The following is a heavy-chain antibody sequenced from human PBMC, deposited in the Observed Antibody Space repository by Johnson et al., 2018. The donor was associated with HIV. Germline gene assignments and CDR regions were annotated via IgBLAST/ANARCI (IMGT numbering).Heavy chain of an antibody. V-gene: IGHV3-30*04. Sequence: QVQLVESGGGVVQPGRSLRLSCAASGFTFSSYAMHWVRQAPGKGLERVAVISYDGSNKYYADSVKGRFTSSRENSKNTLYLQMNNLRDEEPAGYYCARDPYYDFWSGYSAEVNGAFDIWGQGTMVTVSS. CDR1: GFTFSSYA. CDR2: ISYDGSNK. J-gene: IGHJ3*02. CDR3: ARDPYYDFWSGYSAEVNGAFDI. D-gene: IGHD3-3*01.